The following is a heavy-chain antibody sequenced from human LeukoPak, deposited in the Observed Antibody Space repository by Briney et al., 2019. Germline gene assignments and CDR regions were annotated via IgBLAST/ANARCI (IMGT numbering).Heavy chain of an antibody. Sequence: ASVKVSCKASGYTFTSYGISWVRQAPGQGLEWMGWISAYNGNTNYAQKLQGRVTMTRNISVSTAYMELSSLRSEDTAVYYCARGGLDGYNENFDYWGQGTLVTVSS. D-gene: IGHD5-24*01. V-gene: IGHV1-18*01. J-gene: IGHJ4*02. CDR3: ARGGLDGYNENFDY. CDR2: ISAYNGNT. CDR1: GYTFTSYG.